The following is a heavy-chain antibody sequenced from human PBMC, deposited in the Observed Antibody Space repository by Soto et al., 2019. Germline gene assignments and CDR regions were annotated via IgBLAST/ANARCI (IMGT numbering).Heavy chain of an antibody. CDR3: ARFVGSGFDY. D-gene: IGHD6-19*01. Sequence: EVQLGESGGGLVQPGGSLRLSCVASGFTLSTDSMNWVRQAPGKGLEWVAHISTSGATRYYADSVKGRFTISRDNAKTSLYLQMDSLRNEDTAVYYCARFVGSGFDYWGQGTLVTVSS. J-gene: IGHJ4*02. CDR2: ISTSGATR. CDR1: GFTLSTDS. V-gene: IGHV3-48*02.